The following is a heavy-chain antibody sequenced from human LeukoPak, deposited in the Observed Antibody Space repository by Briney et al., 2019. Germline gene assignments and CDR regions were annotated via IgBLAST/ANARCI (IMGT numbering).Heavy chain of an antibody. J-gene: IGHJ6*03. Sequence: ASVKVSCKASGYTFTSYDINWVRQATGQGLEWMGWMNPNSGNTGYAQKFQGRVTMTRNTSISTAYMELSSLRSEDTAVYYCARGNYFRGWELLGLYYYYMDVWGKGTTVTISS. D-gene: IGHD1-26*01. CDR2: MNPNSGNT. V-gene: IGHV1-8*01. CDR3: ARGNYFRGWELLGLYYYYMDV. CDR1: GYTFTSYD.